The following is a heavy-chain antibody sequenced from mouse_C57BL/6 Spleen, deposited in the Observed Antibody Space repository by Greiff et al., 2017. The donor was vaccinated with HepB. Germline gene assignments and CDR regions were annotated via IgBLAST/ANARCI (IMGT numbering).Heavy chain of an antibody. Sequence: QVQLQQPGAELVRPGTSVKLSCKASGYTFTSYWMHWVKQRPGQGLEWIRVIDPSDSYTNYNQKFKGKATLTVDTSSSTAYMQLSSLTSEDSAVYYCASLHGYWGQGTTLTVSS. J-gene: IGHJ2*01. V-gene: IGHV1-59*01. CDR1: GYTFTSYW. CDR3: ASLHGY. D-gene: IGHD1-2*01. CDR2: IDPSDSYT.